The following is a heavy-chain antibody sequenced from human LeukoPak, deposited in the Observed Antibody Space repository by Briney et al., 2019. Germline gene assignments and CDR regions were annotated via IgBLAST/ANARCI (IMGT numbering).Heavy chain of an antibody. CDR1: GFTFRDYW. CDR3: AKDLGDYKVFDY. V-gene: IGHV3-30*18. CDR2: ISYDGSNK. J-gene: IGHJ4*02. D-gene: IGHD4-17*01. Sequence: GGSLRLSCAASGFTFRDYWMSWVRQAPGKGLEWVAVISYDGSNKYYADSVKGRFTISRDNSKNTLYLQMNSLRAEDTAVYYCAKDLGDYKVFDYWGQGTLVTVSS.